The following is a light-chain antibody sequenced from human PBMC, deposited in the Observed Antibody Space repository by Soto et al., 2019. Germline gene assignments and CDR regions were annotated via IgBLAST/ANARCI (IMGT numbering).Light chain of an antibody. CDR3: MLSYSTAPV. Sequence: QTVVTQEPSLTVSPGGTVTLTCGSSSGAVTSGHYPHWFQQKPGQAPRTLIHDTNNKHSWTPARFSGSLLGGKAALTLSGAQPEDEAEYYCMLSYSTAPVFGGGTQLTVL. V-gene: IGLV7-46*01. CDR1: SGAVTSGHY. CDR2: DTN. J-gene: IGLJ2*01.